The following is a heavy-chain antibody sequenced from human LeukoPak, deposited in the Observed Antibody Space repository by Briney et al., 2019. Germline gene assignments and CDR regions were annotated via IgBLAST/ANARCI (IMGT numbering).Heavy chain of an antibody. CDR1: GFTFSSYS. J-gene: IGHJ6*02. CDR2: ISSSSSYI. CDR3: ARDQVPMANYYGMDV. Sequence: GGSLRLSCAASGFTFSSYSMNWVRQAPGKGLEWVSSISSSSSYIYYADSVKGRFTISRDNAKNSLYLQMNSLRAEDTAAYYCARDQVPMANYYGMDVWGQGTTVTVSS. V-gene: IGHV3-21*01. D-gene: IGHD3-10*01.